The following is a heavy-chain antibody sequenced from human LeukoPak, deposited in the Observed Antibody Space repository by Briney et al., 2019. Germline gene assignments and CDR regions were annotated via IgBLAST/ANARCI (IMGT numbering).Heavy chain of an antibody. CDR2: IWYDGSNK. Sequence: GGSLRLSCTASGFTFSSYGMHWVRQAPGKGLEWVAVIWYDGSNKYYADSVKDRFTISRDNSKNTIYLQMNSLRAEDTAVYYSAREEQSHAFDIWGQGTMVSVSS. CDR3: AREEQSHAFDI. D-gene: IGHD6-19*01. CDR1: GFTFSSYG. J-gene: IGHJ3*02. V-gene: IGHV3-33*01.